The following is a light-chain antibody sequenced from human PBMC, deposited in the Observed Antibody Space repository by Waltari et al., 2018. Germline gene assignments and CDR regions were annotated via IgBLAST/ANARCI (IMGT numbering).Light chain of an antibody. J-gene: IGKJ1*01. Sequence: DIVMTQSPDSLAVSLGERATINCRSSQNVLSSSYNKNHLAWYQHKPGQPPKLLVYWASTRESGVPDRFSGSGAGTDFTLSSSSLQAEDVAVYYCQQYYGIPTFGQGTKVEVK. V-gene: IGKV4-1*01. CDR2: WAS. CDR3: QQYYGIPT. CDR1: QNVLSSSYNKNH.